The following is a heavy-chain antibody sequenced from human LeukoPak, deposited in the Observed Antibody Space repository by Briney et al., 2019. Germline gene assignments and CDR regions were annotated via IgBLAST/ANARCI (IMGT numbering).Heavy chain of an antibody. CDR1: GFTFSDYY. Sequence: GGSLRLSCAASGFTFSDYYKTWLRQAPGKGLEWVANMNQDGSAKYYVDSVKGRFTISRDNAKSSLYLQMNSLRAEDTAFYFCARSRGDYERGYFDYWGQGTLVTVSS. CDR3: ARSRGDYERGYFDY. V-gene: IGHV3-7*01. CDR2: MNQDGSAK. D-gene: IGHD4-17*01. J-gene: IGHJ4*02.